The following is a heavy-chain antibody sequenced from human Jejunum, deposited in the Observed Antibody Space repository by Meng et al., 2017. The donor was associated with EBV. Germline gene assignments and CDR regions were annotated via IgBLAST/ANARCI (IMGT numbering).Heavy chain of an antibody. CDR1: GASVSNGSKY. Sequence: QVQVPGSGPGLGMPSETLSLPCSVSGASVSNGSKYWNWFRQTPGKGLEWIGYIYFSGITNYSPSLKSRVTISLDTSKNQFSLKLRSVTAADTAVYYCAKDPLLTFGLERLRYYAMDVWGQGTTVTVSS. V-gene: IGHV4-61*01. D-gene: IGHD1-1*01. CDR2: IYFSGIT. CDR3: AKDPLLTFGLERLRYYAMDV. J-gene: IGHJ6*02.